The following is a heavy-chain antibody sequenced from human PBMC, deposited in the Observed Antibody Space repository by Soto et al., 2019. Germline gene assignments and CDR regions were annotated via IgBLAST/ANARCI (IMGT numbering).Heavy chain of an antibody. CDR3: AKGTGSITMVRGVLDY. CDR1: GFTFSSYA. Sequence: EVQLLESGGGLVQPGGSLRLSCAASGFTFSSYAMSWVRQAPGKGLEWVSAISGSGGSTYYADSVKGRFTISRDNSKNTLYLQMNSLRAEDTDVYYCAKGTGSITMVRGVLDYWGQGTLVTVSS. J-gene: IGHJ4*02. CDR2: ISGSGGST. V-gene: IGHV3-23*01. D-gene: IGHD3-10*01.